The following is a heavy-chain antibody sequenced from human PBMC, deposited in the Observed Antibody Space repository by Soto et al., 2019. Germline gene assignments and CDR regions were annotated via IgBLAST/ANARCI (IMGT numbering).Heavy chain of an antibody. Sequence: LRLSCAASGFTSSSYAMHWVRQAPGKGLEWVAVISYDGSNKYYADSVKGRFTISRDNSKNTLYLQMNSLRAEDTAVYYCARGSHYYDSSGYYAPSFDYWGQGTLVTVSS. J-gene: IGHJ4*02. CDR2: ISYDGSNK. V-gene: IGHV3-30-3*01. CDR3: ARGSHYYDSSGYYAPSFDY. CDR1: GFTSSSYA. D-gene: IGHD3-22*01.